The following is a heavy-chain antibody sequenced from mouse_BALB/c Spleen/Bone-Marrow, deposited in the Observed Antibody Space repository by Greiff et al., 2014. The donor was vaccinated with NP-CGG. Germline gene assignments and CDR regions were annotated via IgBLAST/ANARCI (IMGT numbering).Heavy chain of an antibody. CDR3: ARSTMITTVDY. CDR1: GYSITSGYS. V-gene: IGHV3-1*02. J-gene: IGHJ2*01. CDR2: IHYSGST. D-gene: IGHD2-4*01. Sequence: EVQLVESGPDLVKPSQSLSLTCTVTGYSITSGYSWHWIRRFPGNKLEWMGYIHYSGSTNYNPSLKSRISITRDTSKNQFFLQLNSVTTEDTATYYCARSTMITTVDYWGQGTTLTVSS.